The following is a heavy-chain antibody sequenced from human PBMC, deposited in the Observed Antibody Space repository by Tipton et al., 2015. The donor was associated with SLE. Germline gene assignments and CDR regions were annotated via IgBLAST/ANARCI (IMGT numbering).Heavy chain of an antibody. Sequence: TLSLTCTVSGGSIRSSNYCWGWIRQPPGKGLEWIGSISYSGSTYYNPSLKSRVTISVDTSKNQFSLKLSSVTAADTAVYYCARALTMGTVTTFFDYWGPGTPVTVSA. CDR2: ISYSGST. CDR1: GGSIRSSNYC. CDR3: ARALTMGTVTTFFDY. J-gene: IGHJ4*02. D-gene: IGHD4-17*01. V-gene: IGHV4-39*07.